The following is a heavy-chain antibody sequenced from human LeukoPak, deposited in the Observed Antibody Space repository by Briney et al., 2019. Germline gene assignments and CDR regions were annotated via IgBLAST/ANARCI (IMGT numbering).Heavy chain of an antibody. CDR3: ARSSRDGYNYELDY. V-gene: IGHV1-69*13. CDR1: GGTFSSYA. D-gene: IGHD5-24*01. J-gene: IGHJ4*02. Sequence: GASVKVSCKASGGTFSSYAISWVRQAPGQGLEWMGGIIPIFGTANYAQKFEGRVTITADESTSTAYMELSSLRSEDTAVYYCARSSRDGYNYELDYWGQGTLVTVSS. CDR2: IIPIFGTA.